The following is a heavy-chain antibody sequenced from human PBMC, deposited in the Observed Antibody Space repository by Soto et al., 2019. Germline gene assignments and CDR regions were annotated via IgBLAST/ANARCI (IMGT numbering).Heavy chain of an antibody. CDR2: INHSGST. J-gene: IGHJ6*02. D-gene: IGHD5-18*01. Sequence: SETLSLTCAVYGGSFSGYYWSWIRQPPGKGLEWIGEINHSGSTNYNPSLKSRVTVSVGTSKNQFPLKLSSVTAADTAVYYCASTWIQLWLVDYYGMDVWGQGTTVTVSS. CDR3: ASTWIQLWLVDYYGMDV. CDR1: GGSFSGYY. V-gene: IGHV4-34*01.